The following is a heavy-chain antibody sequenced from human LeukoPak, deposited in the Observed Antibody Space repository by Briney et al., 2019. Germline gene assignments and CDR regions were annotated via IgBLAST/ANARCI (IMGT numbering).Heavy chain of an antibody. Sequence: GGSLRLSCTASGFTFSDYYMSWIRQAPGKGLEWVSYISSSGSTIYYADSVKGRFTISRDNAKNSLYLQMNSLRAEDTAVYYCARGALRGDSYYYYYMDVWGKGTTVTVSS. D-gene: IGHD1-26*01. J-gene: IGHJ6*03. CDR2: ISSSGSTI. V-gene: IGHV3-11*04. CDR3: ARGALRGDSYYYYYMDV. CDR1: GFTFSDYY.